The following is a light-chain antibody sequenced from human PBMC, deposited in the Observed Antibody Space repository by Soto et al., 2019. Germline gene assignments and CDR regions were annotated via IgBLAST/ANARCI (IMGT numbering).Light chain of an antibody. CDR1: QSISSY. CDR3: QQTYITPPIT. J-gene: IGKJ5*01. Sequence: DIQMTQSPSSLSASVGDRVTITCRASQSISSYLNWYQQKPGKAPKVLIYAASTLQSGVPSRFSGSGSGKDFTLTISSLQPEDFATYYCQQTYITPPITFGQGTRLEI. V-gene: IGKV1-39*01. CDR2: AAS.